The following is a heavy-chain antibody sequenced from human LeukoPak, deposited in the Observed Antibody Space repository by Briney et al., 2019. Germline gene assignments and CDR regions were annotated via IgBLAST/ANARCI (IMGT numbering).Heavy chain of an antibody. CDR3: ARRRITMITGAFDI. Sequence: GGSLRLSCAAAGFTLSNYNMNWVRQAPGKGLEWVSFISTKNNIYYADSSKGRFTISRDNAKNSLYLQMNSLRAEDTAVYYCARRRITMITGAFDIWGQGTMVTVSS. CDR1: GFTLSNYN. CDR2: ISTKNNI. D-gene: IGHD3-22*01. J-gene: IGHJ3*02. V-gene: IGHV3-21*04.